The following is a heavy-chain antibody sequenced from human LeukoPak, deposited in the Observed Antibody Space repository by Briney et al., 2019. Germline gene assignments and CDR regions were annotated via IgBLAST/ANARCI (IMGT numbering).Heavy chain of an antibody. Sequence: SETLSLTCTVSGGSISSYYWSWIRQPPGKGLEWIGYIYYSGSTNYNPSLKSRVTISVDTSKNQFSLKLSSVTAADTAVYYCASSGYDFWSGYYYYMDVWGKGTTVTVSS. CDR2: IYYSGST. CDR3: ASSGYDFWSGYYYYMDV. J-gene: IGHJ6*03. V-gene: IGHV4-59*01. CDR1: GGSISSYY. D-gene: IGHD3-3*01.